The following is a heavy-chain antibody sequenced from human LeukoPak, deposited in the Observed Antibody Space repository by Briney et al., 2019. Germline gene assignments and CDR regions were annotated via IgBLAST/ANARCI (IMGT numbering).Heavy chain of an antibody. Sequence: GGSLRLSCAASGFTFSSYWMHWVRQAPGKGLVWVSRINSDGSSTSYADSVKGRFTISRDNAKNTLYLQMNSLRAEDTAVYYCAHAWGHGEYSPYPYWGQGTLVTVSS. CDR1: GFTFSSYW. J-gene: IGHJ4*02. CDR2: INSDGSST. D-gene: IGHD2/OR15-2a*01. V-gene: IGHV3-74*01. CDR3: AHAWGHGEYSPYPY.